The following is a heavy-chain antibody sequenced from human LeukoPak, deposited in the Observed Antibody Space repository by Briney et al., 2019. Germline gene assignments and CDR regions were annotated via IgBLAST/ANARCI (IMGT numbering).Heavy chain of an antibody. CDR3: AKDSEAVSAHGGFDY. V-gene: IGHV3-30*18. J-gene: IGHJ4*02. Sequence: GGSLRLSCAASGFTFSSYGMHWVRQAPGKGLEWGAFISSHASNKYYADSVKGRFTISRDNSRNTLYLQMDSLRGEDTAVYYCAKDSEAVSAHGGFDYWGQGTLVTVSS. CDR2: ISSHASNK. D-gene: IGHD6-19*01. CDR1: GFTFSSYG.